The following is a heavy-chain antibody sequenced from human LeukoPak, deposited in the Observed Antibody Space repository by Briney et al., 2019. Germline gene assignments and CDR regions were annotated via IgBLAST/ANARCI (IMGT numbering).Heavy chain of an antibody. D-gene: IGHD4-17*01. CDR3: ARGTTTVTTVDY. Sequence: PSETLSLTCTVSGGSISSYYWSWIRQPPGKGLEWIGYIYYSGSTNYNPSLKSRVTISVDTSKNQFSLKLSSVTAADTAVYYCARGTTTVTTVDYWGQGTLVTVSS. CDR1: GGSISSYY. CDR2: IYYSGST. J-gene: IGHJ4*02. V-gene: IGHV4-59*12.